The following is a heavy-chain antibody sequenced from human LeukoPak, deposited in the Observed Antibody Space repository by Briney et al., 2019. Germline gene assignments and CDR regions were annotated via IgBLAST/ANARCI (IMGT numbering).Heavy chain of an antibody. CDR2: ISPDGRST. CDR3: ARDPYDILTGPYFDY. V-gene: IGHV3-74*01. J-gene: IGHJ4*02. CDR1: GFTFRNYW. Sequence: PGGSLRLSCAASGFTFRNYWMHWVRQIPGKGLVWVSRISPDGRSTSYADSVKGRFTISRDNAKNTLFVLMNSLRVEDSAVYYCARDPYDILTGPYFDYWGQGTLVTVSS. D-gene: IGHD3-9*01.